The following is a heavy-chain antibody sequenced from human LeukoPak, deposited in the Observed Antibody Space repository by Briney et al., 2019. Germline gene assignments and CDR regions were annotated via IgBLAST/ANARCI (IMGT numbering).Heavy chain of an antibody. D-gene: IGHD2-15*01. Sequence: GGSLRLSCAASGFTFSSYAMHWVRQAPGKGLEWVAVIWYDGSNKYYADSVKGRFTISRDNSKNTLYLQMNSLRAEDTAVYYCARDVRVAELAWFDPWGQGTLVTVSS. J-gene: IGHJ5*02. CDR3: ARDVRVAELAWFDP. CDR1: GFTFSSYA. V-gene: IGHV3-33*01. CDR2: IWYDGSNK.